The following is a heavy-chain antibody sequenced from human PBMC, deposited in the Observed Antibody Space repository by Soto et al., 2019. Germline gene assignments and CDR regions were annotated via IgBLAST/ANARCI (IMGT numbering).Heavy chain of an antibody. Sequence: EVQLVDSGGGLVKPGGSLRLSCAAYGFTFSSYTMNWVRQAPGKGLEWVSSVSSSSTYIYYADSVKGRFTISRDNAKNSLYLQMNSLRAEDTAIYYCARGSHSTTWYGGQFDYWGQGTLVTVSS. V-gene: IGHV3-21*01. CDR1: GFTFSSYT. D-gene: IGHD6-13*01. CDR2: VSSSSTYI. CDR3: ARGSHSTTWYGGQFDY. J-gene: IGHJ4*02.